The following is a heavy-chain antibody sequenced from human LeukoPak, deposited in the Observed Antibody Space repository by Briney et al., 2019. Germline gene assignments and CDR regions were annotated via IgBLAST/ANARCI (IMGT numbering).Heavy chain of an antibody. CDR3: ARGGIAVAGTPYYYGMDV. D-gene: IGHD6-19*01. V-gene: IGHV4-59*01. CDR1: GGSISSYY. Sequence: SETLSLTCTGTGGSISSYYWSWIRQPPGKGLELIGYIDYSGSTNYNPSLKSRVTISVDTSKNQFSLKLSSVTAADTAVYYCARGGIAVAGTPYYYGMDVWGQGTTVTVSS. CDR2: IDYSGST. J-gene: IGHJ6*02.